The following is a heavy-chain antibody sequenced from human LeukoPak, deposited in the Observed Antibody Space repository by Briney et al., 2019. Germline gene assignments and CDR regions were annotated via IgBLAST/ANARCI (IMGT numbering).Heavy chain of an antibody. CDR2: ISSDASHI. V-gene: IGHV3-21*01. CDR1: GFTFSAYS. J-gene: IGHJ4*02. Sequence: GGSLRLSCVASGFTFSAYSMNWVRQAPGKGLEWVSSISSDASHIFYADSVKGRFTISRDNSKKSLYLRMNSLRPEDTALYYCVRDWGKYDFWSGYYFDYWGQGNLVTVSS. CDR3: VRDWGKYDFWSGYYFDY. D-gene: IGHD3-3*01.